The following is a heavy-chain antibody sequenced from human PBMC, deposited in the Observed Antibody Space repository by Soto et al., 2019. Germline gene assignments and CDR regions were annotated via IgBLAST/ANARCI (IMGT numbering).Heavy chain of an antibody. CDR2: ISGSGGST. D-gene: IGHD6-19*01. CDR3: ATTAGTYYYYGMDV. J-gene: IGHJ6*02. V-gene: IGHV3-23*01. CDR1: GFTFSSYA. Sequence: EVQLLESGGGLVQPGGSLRLSCAASGFTFSSYAMSWVRQAPGKGLEWVSAISGSGGSTYYADSVKGRFTISRDNSKNTMYMQMSSLRGEDTAVYYCATTAGTYYYYGMDVWGQGTKVPVSS.